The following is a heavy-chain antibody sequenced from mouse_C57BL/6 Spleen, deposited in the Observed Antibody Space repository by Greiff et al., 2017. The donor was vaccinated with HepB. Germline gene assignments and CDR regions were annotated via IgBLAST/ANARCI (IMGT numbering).Heavy chain of an antibody. Sequence: QVHVKQSGAELVRPGASVTLSCKASGYTFTDYEMHWVKQTPVHGLEWIGAIDPETGGTAYNQKFKGKAILTADKSSSTAYMELRSLTSEDSAVYYCTRPTVVATKAMDYWGQGTSVTVSS. D-gene: IGHD1-1*01. V-gene: IGHV1-15*01. CDR3: TRPTVVATKAMDY. CDR1: GYTFTDYE. CDR2: IDPETGGT. J-gene: IGHJ4*01.